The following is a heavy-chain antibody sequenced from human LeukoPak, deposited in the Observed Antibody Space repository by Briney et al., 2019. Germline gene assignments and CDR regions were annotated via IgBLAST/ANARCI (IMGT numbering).Heavy chain of an antibody. D-gene: IGHD6-13*01. CDR3: AKSSSWYGDYYYYMDV. CDR1: GSTFSSYG. J-gene: IGHJ6*03. V-gene: IGHV3-30*02. Sequence: PGGSLRLSCAASGSTFSSYGMHWVRQAPGKGLEWVAFIRYDGSNKYYADSVKGRFTISRDNSKNTLYLQMNSLRAEDTAVYYCAKSSSWYGDYYYYMDVWGKGTTVTVSS. CDR2: IRYDGSNK.